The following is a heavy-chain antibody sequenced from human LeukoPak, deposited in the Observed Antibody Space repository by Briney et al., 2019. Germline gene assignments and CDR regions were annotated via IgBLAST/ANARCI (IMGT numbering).Heavy chain of an antibody. CDR2: IYYSGRI. CDR1: GGSISSSSYY. CDR3: ARQGGYCSSTSCFYY. Sequence: PSETLSLTCNVSGGSISSSSYYWGWIRQPPGKGLEWIGSIYYSGRIYYNPSLKSRVTISVDTSKNQFSLKLSSVTAADTAVYYCARQGGYCSSTSCFYYWGQGTLVTVSS. D-gene: IGHD2-2*03. J-gene: IGHJ4*02. V-gene: IGHV4-39*01.